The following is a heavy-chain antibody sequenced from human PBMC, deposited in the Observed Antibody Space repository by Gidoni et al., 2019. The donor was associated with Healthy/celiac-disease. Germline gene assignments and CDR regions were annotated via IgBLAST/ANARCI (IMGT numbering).Heavy chain of an antibody. Sequence: QVQLQASGPGLVKPSETLSLPCTVSGYSISSGYYWGWIRQPPGKGLEWIGSIYHSGSTYYNPSLKSRVTISVDTSKNQFSLKLSSVTAADTAVYYCARDRVPFDYWGQGTLVTVSS. CDR1: GYSISSGYY. J-gene: IGHJ4*02. CDR2: IYHSGST. V-gene: IGHV4-38-2*02. CDR3: ARDRVPFDY.